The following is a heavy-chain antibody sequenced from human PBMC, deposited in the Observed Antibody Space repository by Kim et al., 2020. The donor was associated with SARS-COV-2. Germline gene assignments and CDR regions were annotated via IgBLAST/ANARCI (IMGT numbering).Heavy chain of an antibody. CDR2: IYYSGST. Sequence: SETLSLTCTVSGGSISSSSYYWGWIRQPPGKGLEWIGSIYYSGSTYYNPSLKSRVTISVDTSKNQFSLKLSSVTAADTAVYYCARHDAVVTAMSDAFDIWGQGTMVTVSS. J-gene: IGHJ3*02. D-gene: IGHD2-21*02. CDR1: GGSISSSSYY. CDR3: ARHDAVVTAMSDAFDI. V-gene: IGHV4-39*01.